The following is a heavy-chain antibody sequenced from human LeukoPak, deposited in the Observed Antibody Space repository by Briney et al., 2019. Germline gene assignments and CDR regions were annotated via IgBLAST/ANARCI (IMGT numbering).Heavy chain of an antibody. CDR1: GGSISSYY. D-gene: IGHD1-20*01. CDR3: ARDNWDGYFDY. Sequence: SETLSFTCTVSGGSISSYYWSWIRQPPGKRLEWIGYIYYSGSTNYNPSLKSRVTISVDTSKNQFSLKLSSVTAADTAVYYCARDNWDGYFDYWGQGTLVTVSS. J-gene: IGHJ4*02. CDR2: IYYSGST. V-gene: IGHV4-59*01.